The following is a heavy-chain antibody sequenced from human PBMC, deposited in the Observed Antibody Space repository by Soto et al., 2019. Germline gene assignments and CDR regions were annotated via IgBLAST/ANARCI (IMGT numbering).Heavy chain of an antibody. CDR2: ITDTGGDA. V-gene: IGHV3-23*01. J-gene: IGHJ4*02. CDR3: ARGSTDSYPGSRIFDF. D-gene: IGHD3-10*01. Sequence: EGSLRLSCVASGLTFGSRAMSWVRQAPGEGLQWVSTITDTGGDAKYADSVRGRFVISRDNSKKTLYLQMTSLTAEDSAMYFSARGSTDSYPGSRIFDFWGRGTLVTVSS. CDR1: GLTFGSRA.